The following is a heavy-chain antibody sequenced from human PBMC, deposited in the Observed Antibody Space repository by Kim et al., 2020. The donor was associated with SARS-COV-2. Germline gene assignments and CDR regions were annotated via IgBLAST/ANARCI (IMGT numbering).Heavy chain of an antibody. J-gene: IGHJ6*02. Sequence: SCAESVTGRFNSSRDNAKTTLYLQRNSLRAEDTAVYYCARAPAGYYGMDVWGQGTAVTVSS. CDR3: ARAPAGYYGMDV. V-gene: IGHV3-74*01.